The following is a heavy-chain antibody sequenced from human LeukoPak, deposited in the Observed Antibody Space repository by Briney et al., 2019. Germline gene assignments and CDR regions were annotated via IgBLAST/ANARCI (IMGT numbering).Heavy chain of an antibody. CDR2: ISISGDDT. CDR1: GFTVSNAW. CDR3: ATEIRPNDY. J-gene: IGHJ4*02. Sequence: GGSLRLSCAASGFTVSNAWMSWVRQAPGKGLEWVSAISISGDDTYYADSVKGRFTISRDNSKNTLYLQMNSLRAEDTAVYYCATEIRPNDYWGQGTLVTVSS. V-gene: IGHV3-23*01. D-gene: IGHD4-17*01.